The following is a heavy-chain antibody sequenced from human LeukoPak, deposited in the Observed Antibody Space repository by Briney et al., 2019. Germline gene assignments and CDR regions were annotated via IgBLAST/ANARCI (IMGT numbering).Heavy chain of an antibody. Sequence: ASVKASCKASGYTFNTYGISWVRQAPGQGLEWMGWINAYNGDTNHAQKFQGRVTMTTDTSTTTAYMELGSLRSDDTAVYYCARDGSGHWFDPWGQGTLVTVSS. CDR3: ARDGSGHWFDP. J-gene: IGHJ5*02. D-gene: IGHD6-25*01. CDR2: INAYNGDT. CDR1: GYTFNTYG. V-gene: IGHV1-18*04.